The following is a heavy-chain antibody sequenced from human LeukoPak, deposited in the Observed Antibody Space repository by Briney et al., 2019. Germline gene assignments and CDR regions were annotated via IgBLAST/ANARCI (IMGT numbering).Heavy chain of an antibody. D-gene: IGHD1-26*01. V-gene: IGHV1-46*01. CDR3: ARVGATTGYYYYYMDV. J-gene: IGHJ6*03. CDR1: GYTFTSYY. CDR2: INPSGGST. Sequence: ASVKVSCKASGYTFTSYYVHWVRQAPGQGLEWMGLINPSGGSTSYAQKFQGRVSMTRDMSTSTVYMELRSLRSDDTAVYYCARVGATTGYYYYYMDVWGKGTTVTVSS.